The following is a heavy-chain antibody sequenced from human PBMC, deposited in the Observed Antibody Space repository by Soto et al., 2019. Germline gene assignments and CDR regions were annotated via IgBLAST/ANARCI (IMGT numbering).Heavy chain of an antibody. Sequence: QITLKESGPTLVKPTQTLTLTCTFSAFSLSTGGVGVGWIRQPPGKALEWLALIYWDDDKRYSPSLSSRLTTTTDTSKHQVVLTMTNMDPVDTATYYCIQSRCGGDCLQSYASYYYYGMDVWGQGTPVTVSS. CDR2: IYWDDDK. D-gene: IGHD2-21*02. CDR3: IQSRCGGDCLQSYASYYYYGMDV. V-gene: IGHV2-5*02. CDR1: AFSLSTGGVG. J-gene: IGHJ6*02.